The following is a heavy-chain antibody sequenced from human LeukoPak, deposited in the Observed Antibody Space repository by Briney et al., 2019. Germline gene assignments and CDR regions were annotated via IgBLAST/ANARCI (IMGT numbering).Heavy chain of an antibody. CDR2: IYDGGNT. Sequence: PGGSLGLSCAASGFTVSNKYMSWVRQAPGKGLECVSVIYDGGNTYYADSVKGRFTISRDNSKNTLYLQMNSVRDEDTAVYYCARDIGGLDGDGLDYWGQGTLVTVSS. J-gene: IGHJ4*02. CDR3: ARDIGGLDGDGLDY. D-gene: IGHD4-17*01. V-gene: IGHV3-53*05. CDR1: GFTVSNKY.